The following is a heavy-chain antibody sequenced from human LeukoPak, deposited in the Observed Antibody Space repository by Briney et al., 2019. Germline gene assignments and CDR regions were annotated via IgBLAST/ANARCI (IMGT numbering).Heavy chain of an antibody. D-gene: IGHD2/OR15-2a*01. CDR1: GFTFSLHW. J-gene: IGHJ5*02. CDR3: ARDGLNTKLDEYDP. CDR2: ISGDGRMS. V-gene: IGHV3-74*01. Sequence: GGSLRLSCAASGFTFSLHWMNWVRQAPGKGLVWVSRISGDGRMSNYAVFVVGRLTISRDNIKNTVYLQMDGLGAEDTALYFCARDGLNTKLDEYDPWGQGTLVTVSS.